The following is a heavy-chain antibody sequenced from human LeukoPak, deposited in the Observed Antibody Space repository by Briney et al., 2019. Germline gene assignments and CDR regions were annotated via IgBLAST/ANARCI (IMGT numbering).Heavy chain of an antibody. J-gene: IGHJ4*02. Sequence: SETLSLTCAVYGGSFSGYYWSWIRQPPGKGLEWIGEINHSGSTNYNPSLKSRVTISVDTSKNQFSLKLSSVTAADTAVYYCASWMLAAAATADYWGQGTLVTVSS. CDR3: ASWMLAAAATADY. V-gene: IGHV4-34*01. CDR1: GGSFSGYY. D-gene: IGHD6-13*01. CDR2: INHSGST.